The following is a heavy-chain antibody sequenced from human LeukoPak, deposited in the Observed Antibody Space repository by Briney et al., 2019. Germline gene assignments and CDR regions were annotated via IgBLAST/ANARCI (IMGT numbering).Heavy chain of an antibody. Sequence: HPGGSLRLSCAASGFTFSSYDMHWVRQATGKGLEWVSAIGTAGDTYYPGSVKGRFTISRENAKNSLYLQMNSLRAEDTAVYYCARGGGYDSSGYYTPLDYWGQGTLVTVSS. J-gene: IGHJ4*02. CDR1: GFTFSSYD. D-gene: IGHD3-22*01. CDR3: ARGGGYDSSGYYTPLDY. V-gene: IGHV3-13*01. CDR2: IGTAGDT.